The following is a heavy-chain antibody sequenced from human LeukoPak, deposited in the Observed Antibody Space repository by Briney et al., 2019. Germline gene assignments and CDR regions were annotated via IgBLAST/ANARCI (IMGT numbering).Heavy chain of an antibody. J-gene: IGHJ5*02. CDR2: ISGSGGST. CDR3: AKMRYYYGSGSYSPWFDP. CDR1: GFTFSSYA. D-gene: IGHD3-10*01. Sequence: GGSLRLSCAASGFTFSSYAMSWVRQAPGKGLEWVSDISGSGGSTYYADSVKGRFTISRDNSKNTLYLQMNSLRAEDTAVYYCAKMRYYYGSGSYSPWFDPWGQGTLVTVSS. V-gene: IGHV3-23*01.